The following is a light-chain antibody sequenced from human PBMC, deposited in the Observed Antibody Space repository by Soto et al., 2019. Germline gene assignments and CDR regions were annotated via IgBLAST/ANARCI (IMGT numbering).Light chain of an antibody. Sequence: SYELTQPPSVSVAPGKTARITCGGTNIGSKSVHWYQQKPGQAPVLVIYYDSDRPSGIPERFSGSNSGNTATLTISRVEAGDEADYYCQVWDSSSDHYVVFGGGTKLTVL. CDR2: YDS. CDR3: QVWDSSSDHYVV. V-gene: IGLV3-21*04. J-gene: IGLJ2*01. CDR1: NIGSKS.